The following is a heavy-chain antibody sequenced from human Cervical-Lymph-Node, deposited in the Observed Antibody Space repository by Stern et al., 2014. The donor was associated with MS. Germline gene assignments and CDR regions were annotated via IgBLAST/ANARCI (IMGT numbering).Heavy chain of an antibody. D-gene: IGHD3-22*01. CDR2: IYPEDSDT. J-gene: IGHJ3*02. Sequence: EVQLLESGAEVKKPGESLKISCKTSGYSFSNFWIGWVRQKPGKGLAWMGIIYPEDSDTTYSPSFQGQVTISADESISTAYLQWRSLKASDTAMYYCVRRRDSDSYDTFDIWGQGTMLIVSS. CDR3: VRRRDSDSYDTFDI. V-gene: IGHV5-51*01. CDR1: GYSFSNFW.